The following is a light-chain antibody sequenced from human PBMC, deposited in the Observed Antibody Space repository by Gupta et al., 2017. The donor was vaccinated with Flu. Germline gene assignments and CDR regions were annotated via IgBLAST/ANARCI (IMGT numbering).Light chain of an antibody. V-gene: IGKV3-15*01. CDR2: DAS. J-gene: IGKJ1*01. CDR3: QHYNSWPRT. CDR1: QSVSSN. Sequence: EIVMTQSPATLSVSPGERATLSCRASQSVSSNLAWYQQKPGQAPRLLIYDASTRATGFPARFSGSGSGTEFTLTISSLQSEDFAIYFCQHYNSWPRTFGQGTKVEIK.